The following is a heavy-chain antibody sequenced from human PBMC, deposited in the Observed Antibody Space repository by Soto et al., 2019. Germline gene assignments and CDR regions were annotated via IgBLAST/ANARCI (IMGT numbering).Heavy chain of an antibody. CDR2: IYSGGST. CDR3: ASQTGTWTYYYYGMDV. CDR1: GFTVSSNY. J-gene: IGHJ6*02. V-gene: IGHV3-66*04. Sequence: EVQLVESGGGLVQPGGSLRLSCAASGFTVSSNYMSWVRQAPGKGLEWVSVIYSGGSTYYADSVKGRFTISRDNSKNTLYLQMNSLRAEDTAVYYCASQTGTWTYYYYGMDVWGQGTTVTVSS. D-gene: IGHD1-1*01.